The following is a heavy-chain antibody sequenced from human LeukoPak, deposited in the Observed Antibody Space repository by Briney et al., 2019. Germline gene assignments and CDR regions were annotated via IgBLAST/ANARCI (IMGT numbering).Heavy chain of an antibody. CDR1: GDSISTSPYY. CDR3: TRTRGQLAPFDY. J-gene: IGHJ4*02. Sequence: SETLSLSCTVSGDSISTSPYYWAWIRQPPGKGLEWIGSISYSGTTYYNPSLRSRVTISVDPSKNHFSLRLTSVTAADTAVYYCTRTRGQLAPFDYWGQGTLVTVSS. V-gene: IGHV4-39*02. CDR2: ISYSGTT. D-gene: IGHD6-13*01.